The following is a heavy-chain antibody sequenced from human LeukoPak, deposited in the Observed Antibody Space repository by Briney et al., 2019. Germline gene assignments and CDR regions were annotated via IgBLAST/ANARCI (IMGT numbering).Heavy chain of an antibody. CDR3: AKRSAESSGYFDY. CDR2: ISRSSSTI. J-gene: IGHJ4*02. Sequence: PGGSLRLSCAASGFTFSTYSMNWVRQAPGKGLEWVSYISRSSSTIYYADSVKGRFTISRDNAKNSLDLQMNSLRAEDTAVYYCAKRSAESSGYFDYWGQGTLVTVSS. D-gene: IGHD6-19*01. CDR1: GFTFSTYS. V-gene: IGHV3-48*01.